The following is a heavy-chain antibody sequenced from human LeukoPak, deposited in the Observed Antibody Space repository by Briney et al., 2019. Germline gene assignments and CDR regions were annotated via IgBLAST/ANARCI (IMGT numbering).Heavy chain of an antibody. J-gene: IGHJ4*02. V-gene: IGHV3-23*01. CDR2: ISGSGGST. CDR3: AKDFYYYDSSGYYTVTYYFDY. Sequence: QSGGSLRLSCAASVFTFSSYSMSWVRQAPWKGLEWVSAISGSGGSTYYADSVKGRFTISRDNSKNTLYLQMNSLRAEDTAVYYCAKDFYYYDSSGYYTVTYYFDYWGQGTLVTVSS. CDR1: VFTFSSYS. D-gene: IGHD3-22*01.